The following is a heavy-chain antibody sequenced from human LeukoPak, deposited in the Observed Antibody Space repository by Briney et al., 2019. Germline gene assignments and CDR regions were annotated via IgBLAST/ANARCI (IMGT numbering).Heavy chain of an antibody. V-gene: IGHV1-24*01. Sequence: ASVKVSCKVSGYTLTELSMHWVRQAPGKGLEWMGGFDPEDGETIYAQKFQGRVTMTEDTSTDTAYMELSSLRSEDTAVYYCATWTEGQQLVGGFDYWGQGILVTVSS. CDR2: FDPEDGET. D-gene: IGHD6-13*01. J-gene: IGHJ4*02. CDR3: ATWTEGQQLVGGFDY. CDR1: GYTLTELS.